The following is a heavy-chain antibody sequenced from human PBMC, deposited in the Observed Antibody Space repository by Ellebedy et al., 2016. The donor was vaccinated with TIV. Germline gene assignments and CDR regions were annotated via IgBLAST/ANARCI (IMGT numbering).Heavy chain of an antibody. CDR3: AREGASAGADYFDS. D-gene: IGHD1-26*01. V-gene: IGHV1-46*01. CDR1: GFTFTSYY. Sequence: AASVKVSCKASGFTFTSYYIHWVRQAPGQGLEWMGRVNPGGGRTKFAPNFQGRLTMTRDTSTSEVYMEVRSLRSDDTAVYYCAREGASAGADYFDSWGQGTLVTVSS. CDR2: VNPGGGRT. J-gene: IGHJ4*02.